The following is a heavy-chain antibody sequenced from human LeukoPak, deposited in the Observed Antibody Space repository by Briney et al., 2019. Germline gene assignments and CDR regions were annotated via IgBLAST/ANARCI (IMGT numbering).Heavy chain of an antibody. CDR2: ISYDGSNK. D-gene: IGHD3-9*01. Sequence: GGSLRLSCAASGFTFSSYGMHWVRQAPGKGLEWVAVISYDGSNKYYADSVKGRFTISRDNSKNTLYLQMNSLRAEDTAVYYCAREDDTAAFDIWGQGTMVTVSS. CDR1: GFTFSSYG. J-gene: IGHJ3*02. V-gene: IGHV3-30*03. CDR3: AREDDTAAFDI.